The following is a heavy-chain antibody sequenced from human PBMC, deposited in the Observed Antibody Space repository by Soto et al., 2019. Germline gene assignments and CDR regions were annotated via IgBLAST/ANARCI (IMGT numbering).Heavy chain of an antibody. CDR1: GYTFSNFW. CDR3: ARSPRSSPYFDD. J-gene: IGHJ4*02. V-gene: IGHV5-51*01. D-gene: IGHD6-13*01. CDR2: IYPGDHET. Sequence: GESLKISCQSSGYTFSNFWIGWVRQLPGKGLEWMGIIYPGDHETRYSPSFHGKVTVSADRSINTAYLQWNSLEASDTAFYFCARSPRSSPYFDDWGQGALVTVSS.